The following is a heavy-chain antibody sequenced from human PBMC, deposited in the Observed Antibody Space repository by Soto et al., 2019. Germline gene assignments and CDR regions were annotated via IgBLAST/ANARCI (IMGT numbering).Heavy chain of an antibody. V-gene: IGHV3-53*01. D-gene: IGHD2-15*01. CDR2: IYSGGST. CDR1: GFTVSSNY. CDR3: ARAGSGGSNRNYYGMDV. J-gene: IGHJ6*02. Sequence: GGSLRLSCAASGFTVSSNYMSWVRQAPGKGLEWVSVIYSGGSTYYADSVKGRFTISRDNSKNTLYLQMNSLRAEDTAVYYCARAGSGGSNRNYYGMDVWGQGTTVTVSS.